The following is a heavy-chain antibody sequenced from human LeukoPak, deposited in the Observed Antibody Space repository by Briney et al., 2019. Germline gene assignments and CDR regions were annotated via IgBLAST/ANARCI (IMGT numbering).Heavy chain of an antibody. CDR2: IRYDGSNK. CDR3: AKTPYCSGGSCYSGYFDY. CDR1: GFTFSSYG. Sequence: GGSLRLSCAASGFTFSSYGMHWVRQAPGKGLEWVAFIRYDGSNKYYADSVKGQFTISRDNSKNTLYLQMNSLRAEDTAVYYCAKTPYCSGGSCYSGYFDYWGQGTLVTVSS. D-gene: IGHD2-15*01. J-gene: IGHJ4*02. V-gene: IGHV3-30*02.